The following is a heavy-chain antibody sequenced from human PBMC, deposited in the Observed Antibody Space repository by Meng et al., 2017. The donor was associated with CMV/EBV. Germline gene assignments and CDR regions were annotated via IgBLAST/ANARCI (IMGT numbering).Heavy chain of an antibody. J-gene: IGHJ5*02. CDR3: ARHHPRLRYFDWFPNWFDP. D-gene: IGHD3-9*01. CDR2: IYYSGST. V-gene: IGHV4-39*01. CDR1: ISSSSYY. Sequence: ISSSSYYWGWIRQPPGKGLEWIGSIYYSGSTYYHPSLKSRVTISVDTSKNQFSLKLSSVTAADTAVYYCARHHPRLRYFDWFPNWFDPWGQGTLVTVSS.